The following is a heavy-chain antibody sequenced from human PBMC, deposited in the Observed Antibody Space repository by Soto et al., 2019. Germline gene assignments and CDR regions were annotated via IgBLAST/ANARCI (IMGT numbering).Heavy chain of an antibody. Sequence: SAPLSLARTFSGGSISSYYRGWLRQPPGKVLESIGYIYYSGSTNYNPSFKSRVTMSVDTSKNQFSLELSAVTAADTAVYDCARGGHTIFGGVGYDGVGVWGQGTTVTVS. V-gene: IGHV4-59*01. J-gene: IGHJ6*02. D-gene: IGHD3-3*01. CDR1: GGSISSYY. CDR3: ARGGHTIFGGVGYDGVGV. CDR2: IYYSGST.